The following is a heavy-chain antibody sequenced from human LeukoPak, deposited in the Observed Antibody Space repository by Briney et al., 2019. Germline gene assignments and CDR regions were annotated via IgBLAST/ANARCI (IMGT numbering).Heavy chain of an antibody. CDR2: ISAYNGNT. CDR1: GYTFTSYG. D-gene: IGHD3-9*01. J-gene: IGHJ4*02. V-gene: IGHV1-18*01. Sequence: ASVKVSCKASGYTFTSYGISWVRQAPGQGLEWRGWISAYNGNTNYAQKLQGRVTMTTDTSTSTAYMELRSLRSDDTAVYYCARGEERYYDILTGYPHFDYWGQGTLVTVSS. CDR3: ARGEERYYDILTGYPHFDY.